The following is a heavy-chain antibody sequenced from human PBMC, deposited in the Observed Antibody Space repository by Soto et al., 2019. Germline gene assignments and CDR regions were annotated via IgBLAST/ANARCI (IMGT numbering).Heavy chain of an antibody. Sequence: QVQLVESGGGAVQPGRSLRLSCAASGFTFSNNGIHWVRQAPGKGLEWVAVISSDGINKYYADSVKGRPNISRDNSKNTLFLQMNSMRVEDTAVYYCAMDLYGGSSRFDYWGQGTLVTVSS. CDR3: AMDLYGGSSRFDY. CDR1: GFTFSNNG. J-gene: IGHJ4*02. V-gene: IGHV3-30*03. D-gene: IGHD2-15*01. CDR2: ISSDGINK.